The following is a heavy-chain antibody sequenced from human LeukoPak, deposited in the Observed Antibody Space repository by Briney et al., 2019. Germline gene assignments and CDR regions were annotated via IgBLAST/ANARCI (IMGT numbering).Heavy chain of an antibody. J-gene: IGHJ4*02. V-gene: IGHV1-2*02. D-gene: IGHD3-22*01. CDR3: ARDRLASYYYDSSGYCQS. CDR2: INPNSGGT. Sequence: ASVKVSCKASGYTFTGYYIHWVRQAPGQGLEWMGWINPNSGGTNYAQEFQGRVTMTRDTSISTVYMELRRLRFDDTAVYYCARDRLASYYYDSSGYCQSWGQGTLVTVSS. CDR1: GYTFTGYY.